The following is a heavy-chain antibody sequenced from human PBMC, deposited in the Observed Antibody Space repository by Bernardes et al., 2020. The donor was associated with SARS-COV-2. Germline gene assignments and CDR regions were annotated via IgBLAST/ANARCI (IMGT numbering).Heavy chain of an antibody. CDR1: GFTFSDHY. V-gene: IGHV3-72*01. Sequence: GGSLRLCCAASGFTFSDHYMDWVRQAPGKGLEWVGRIRNKADSYTTEYAASVKGRFTISRDDSKNSLYVQMNSLKTDDTAVYYCARLDCSSTTCYFDYWGQGTLVTVSS. J-gene: IGHJ4*02. D-gene: IGHD2-2*01. CDR2: IRNKADSYTT. CDR3: ARLDCSSTTCYFDY.